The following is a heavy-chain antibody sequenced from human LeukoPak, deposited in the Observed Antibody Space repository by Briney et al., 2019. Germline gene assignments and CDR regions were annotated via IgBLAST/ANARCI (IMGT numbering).Heavy chain of an antibody. CDR2: INAGNGNT. Sequence: VASVKVSCKASGYTFTSYAMHWVRQAPGQRLEWMGWINAGNGNTKYSQKFQGRVTITRDTSASTAYMELSSLRSGDTAVYYCASESSGPQYFQHWGQGTLVTVSS. D-gene: IGHD6-19*01. J-gene: IGHJ1*01. V-gene: IGHV1-3*01. CDR3: ASESSGPQYFQH. CDR1: GYTFTSYA.